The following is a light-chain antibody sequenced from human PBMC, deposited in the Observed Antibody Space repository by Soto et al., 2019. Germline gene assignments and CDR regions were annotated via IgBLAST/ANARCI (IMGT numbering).Light chain of an antibody. J-gene: IGKJ1*01. Sequence: IVLTQSPGTLSLSPGARATLSCRASQSVSSSYLAWYQQRPGQAPRLRISGASSRATGIPDRFSGSGSGTDFTLTISRLEPEDFAVYYCQQYGSSPPSTFGQGTKVDNK. CDR1: QSVSSSY. CDR2: GAS. CDR3: QQYGSSPPST. V-gene: IGKV3-20*01.